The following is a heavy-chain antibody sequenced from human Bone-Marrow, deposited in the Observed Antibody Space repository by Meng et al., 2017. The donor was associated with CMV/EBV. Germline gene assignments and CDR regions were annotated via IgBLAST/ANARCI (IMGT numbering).Heavy chain of an antibody. Sequence: SETLSLTCTVSGGSISSGGYYWSWIRQHPGKGLEWIGYIYYSGSTYYNPSLKSRVTISVDTSKNQFSLKLSSVTAADTAVYYCARDCGGDCSYFDYWGQGTLVTVSS. D-gene: IGHD2-21*01. CDR3: ARDCGGDCSYFDY. V-gene: IGHV4-30-4*08. J-gene: IGHJ4*02. CDR2: IYYSGST. CDR1: GGSISSGGYY.